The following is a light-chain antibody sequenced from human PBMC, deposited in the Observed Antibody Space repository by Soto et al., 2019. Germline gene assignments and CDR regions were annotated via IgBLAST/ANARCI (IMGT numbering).Light chain of an antibody. V-gene: IGKV3-20*01. CDR1: QSVSSY. CDR3: QQYGSSPRT. Sequence: EIVLTQSPATLSLSPGERATLSCRASQSVSSYLAWYQQKPGQAPRLLIYRTSSRATGIPDRFSGSESETDFTLTISRLEPDDSAVYYCQQYGSSPRTFGPGTKVDIK. J-gene: IGKJ1*01. CDR2: RTS.